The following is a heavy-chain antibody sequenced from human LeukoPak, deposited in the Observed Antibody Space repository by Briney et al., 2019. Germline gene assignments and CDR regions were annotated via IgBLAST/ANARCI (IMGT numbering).Heavy chain of an antibody. CDR3: SKDLRRSLPYCWGSYYYYMDV. Sequence: GGSLRLSCAASGFTFSSYGMSWVRQAPGKGLEWVSAISGSGGSTYYADSVKGRFTISRDKAKNTLYLQMNSVRAEDTAVYYCSKDLRRSLPYCWGSYYYYMDVCGKGTGVTITS. CDR2: ISGSGGST. CDR1: GFTFSSYG. V-gene: IGHV3-23*01. J-gene: IGHJ6*03. D-gene: IGHD3-10*01.